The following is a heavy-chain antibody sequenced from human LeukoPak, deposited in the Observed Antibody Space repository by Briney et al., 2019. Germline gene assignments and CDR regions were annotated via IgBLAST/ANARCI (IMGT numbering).Heavy chain of an antibody. CDR2: INQDGSGK. CDR1: GFTFSSYG. V-gene: IGHV3-7*01. CDR3: ARPQYFYYMDV. Sequence: GGTLRLSCAASGFTFSSYGMSWVRQAPGKGLEWVANINQDGSGKYYVDSVKGRFTISRDNAKNSLYLQMNSLRAEDTAVYYCARPQYFYYMDVWGKGTTVTVSS. J-gene: IGHJ6*03.